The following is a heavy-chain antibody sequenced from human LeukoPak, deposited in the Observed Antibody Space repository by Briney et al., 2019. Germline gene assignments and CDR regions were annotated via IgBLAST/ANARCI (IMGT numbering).Heavy chain of an antibody. J-gene: IGHJ3*02. CDR1: GGSISSYY. V-gene: IGHV4-59*01. CDR2: IYYSGST. CDR3: ARSGVGGVSSWSTNAFDI. Sequence: SETLSLTCTVSGGSISSYYWSWIRQPPGKGLEWIGYIYYSGSTNYNASLKSRVTISVDTSKNQFSLKLSSVTAADMAVYYCARSGVGGVSSWSTNAFDIWGQGAMVTVSS. D-gene: IGHD6-13*01.